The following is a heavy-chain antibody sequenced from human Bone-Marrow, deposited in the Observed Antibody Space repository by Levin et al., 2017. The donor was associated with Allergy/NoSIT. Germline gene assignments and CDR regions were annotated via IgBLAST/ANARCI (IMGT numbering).Heavy chain of an antibody. CDR2: IYTSGST. V-gene: IGHV4-4*07. CDR1: GGSFTIYY. CDR3: AGHCNTTDCYNYDVFDV. D-gene: IGHD2/OR15-2a*01. Sequence: SETLSLTCTVSGGSFTIYYWSWVRQSPGKGLEWIGRIYTSGSTTYNPSFESRVSMSVDMSRNHLSLKLRSLTAADTAVYYCAGHCNTTDCYNYDVFDVWGQGTSVTVSS. J-gene: IGHJ3*01.